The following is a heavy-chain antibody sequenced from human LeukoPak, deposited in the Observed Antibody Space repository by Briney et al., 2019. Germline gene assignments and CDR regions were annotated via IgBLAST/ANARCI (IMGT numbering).Heavy chain of an antibody. J-gene: IGHJ4*02. V-gene: IGHV3-21*04. CDR2: ISSSSSYI. Sequence: GGSLRLSCAASGFTFSSYSMNWVRQAPGKGLEWVSSISSSSSYIYYADSVKGRFTISRDNAKNSLYLQMNSLRAEDTAFYYCARDDYGSGSWNDYWGQGTLVTVSS. D-gene: IGHD3-10*01. CDR1: GFTFSSYS. CDR3: ARDDYGSGSWNDY.